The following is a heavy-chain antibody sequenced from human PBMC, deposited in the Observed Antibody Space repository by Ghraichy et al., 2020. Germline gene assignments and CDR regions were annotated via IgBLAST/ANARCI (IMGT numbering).Heavy chain of an antibody. J-gene: IGHJ4*02. CDR2: IYYSGST. V-gene: IGHV4-59*01. Sequence: SQTLSLTRTVSGGSISSYYWSWIRQPPGKGLEWIGYIYYSGSTNYNPSLKSRVTISVDTSKNQFSLKLSSVTAADTAVYYCAGETRWSFDYWGQGTLVTVSS. CDR3: AGETRWSFDY. CDR1: GGSISSYY. D-gene: IGHD3-3*01.